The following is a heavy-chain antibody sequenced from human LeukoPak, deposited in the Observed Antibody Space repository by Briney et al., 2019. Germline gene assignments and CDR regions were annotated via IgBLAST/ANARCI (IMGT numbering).Heavy chain of an antibody. J-gene: IGHJ4*02. D-gene: IGHD5-18*01. CDR2: VSFDGSKK. V-gene: IGHV3-30*18. CDR1: GFTFSSYW. Sequence: GGSLRLSCEASGFTFSSYWMSWVRQAPGKGLEWVAVVSFDGSKKFYGDSVKGRFTISRDSSKDTLSLQMNSLRAEDTAVYYCAKELRGYSYGEHWGQGTLVTVSS. CDR3: AKELRGYSYGEH.